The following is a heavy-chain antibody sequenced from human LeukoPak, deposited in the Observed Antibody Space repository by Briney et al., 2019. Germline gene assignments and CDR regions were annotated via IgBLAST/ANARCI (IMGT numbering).Heavy chain of an antibody. CDR1: GYSFTSYW. D-gene: IGHD6-13*01. CDR3: ARHVGSTTHFDY. CDR2: IYPGDSDT. V-gene: IGHV5-51*01. J-gene: IGHJ4*02. Sequence: GESLKISCQGSGYSFTSYWIAWVRQMPGKGLEWMGIIYPGDSDTKHSPSFQGQVTIAADKSTSTAYLQWSSLKASDTAMYYCARHVGSTTHFDYWGQGTLVTVSS.